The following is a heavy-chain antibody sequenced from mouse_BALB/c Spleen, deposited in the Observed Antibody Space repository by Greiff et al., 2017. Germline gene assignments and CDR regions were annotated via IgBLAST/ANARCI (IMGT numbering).Heavy chain of an antibody. V-gene: IGHV1-80*01. J-gene: IGHJ4*01. CDR2: IYPGDGDT. CDR1: GYAFSSYW. Sequence: QVQLQQSGAELVRPGSSVKISCKASGYAFSSYWMNWVKQRPGQGLEWIGQIYPGDGDTNYNGKFKGKATLTADKSSSTAYMQLSCLTSEDSAVYFCARGRIYAMDYWGQGTSVTVSS. CDR3: ARGRIYAMDY.